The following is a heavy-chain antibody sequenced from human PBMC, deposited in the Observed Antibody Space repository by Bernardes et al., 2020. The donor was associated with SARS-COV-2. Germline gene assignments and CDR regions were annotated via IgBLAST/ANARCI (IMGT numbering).Heavy chain of an antibody. Sequence: SETLSLTCAVSDDAISSGSFYWSWIRQPAGKGLEWVGRISASGCTHYNPSLKSRVTMSVDTSKNQFSLKLTSVTAADTAVYYCARDGRISVPGTDYFDFWGQGILVTVSS. D-gene: IGHD6-19*01. CDR3: ARDGRISVPGTDYFDF. J-gene: IGHJ4*02. V-gene: IGHV4-61*02. CDR2: ISASGCT. CDR1: DDAISSGSFY.